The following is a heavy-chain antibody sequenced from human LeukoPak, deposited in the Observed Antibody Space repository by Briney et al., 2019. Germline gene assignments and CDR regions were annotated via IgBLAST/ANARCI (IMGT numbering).Heavy chain of an antibody. D-gene: IGHD3-22*01. CDR1: GDSIGSHY. CDR3: ARDYYDSRGEAFDI. V-gene: IGHV4-59*11. Sequence: PSETLSLTCTVSGDSIGSHYWSWIRQPPGKGLEWIGYIFYVGSTNYNPSLKSRVTISVDTSKNQFSLKLNSVTAAETAVYYCARDYYDSRGEAFDIWGQGTMVTVSS. J-gene: IGHJ3*02. CDR2: IFYVGST.